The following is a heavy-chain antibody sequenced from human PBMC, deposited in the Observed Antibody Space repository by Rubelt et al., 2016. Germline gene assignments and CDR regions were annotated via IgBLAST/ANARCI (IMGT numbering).Heavy chain of an antibody. Sequence: QVQLVQSGAEVKKPGASVKVSCKASGYTFTSYGISWVRQAPGQGLEWMGWISAYNGNTNYAQKLQGRCTMTTDTSTSAGYMGLRSLRSDDTAVDYCARDGIAVAVDRGEDYWGQGTLVTVSS. CDR2: ISAYNGNT. J-gene: IGHJ4*02. CDR3: ARDGIAVAVDRGEDY. V-gene: IGHV1-18*01. CDR1: GYTFTSYG. D-gene: IGHD6-19*01.